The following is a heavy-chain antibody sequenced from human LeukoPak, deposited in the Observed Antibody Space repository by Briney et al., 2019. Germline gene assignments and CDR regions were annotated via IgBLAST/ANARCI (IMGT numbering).Heavy chain of an antibody. J-gene: IGHJ4*02. CDR3: AKDWGEYFDYVWGSFTSFDS. D-gene: IGHD3-16*01. Sequence: PGGSLRLSCAASGFTFSSYAMSWVRQAPGKGLEWVSAISGSGHRTYYADSVKGRFTISRDNSKSTLYLQMNSLRAEDTAVYYCAKDWGEYFDYVWGSFTSFDSWGQGTLVTVSS. CDR2: ISGSGHRT. V-gene: IGHV3-23*01. CDR1: GFTFSSYA.